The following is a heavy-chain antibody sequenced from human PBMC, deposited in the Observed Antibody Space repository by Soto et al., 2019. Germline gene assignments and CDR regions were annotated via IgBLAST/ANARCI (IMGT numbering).Heavy chain of an antibody. J-gene: IGHJ5*02. Sequence: QLQLQESGSGLVKPSQTLSLTCAVSGGSISSGGYSWSWIRQPPGKGLEWIGYIYHSGSTYYNPSLKSRVTISVDRSKNQFSLKLSSVTAADTAVYYCVREVVVVPSGWFDPWGQGTLVTVSS. CDR1: GGSISSGGYS. V-gene: IGHV4-30-2*01. D-gene: IGHD3-22*01. CDR2: IYHSGST. CDR3: VREVVVVPSGWFDP.